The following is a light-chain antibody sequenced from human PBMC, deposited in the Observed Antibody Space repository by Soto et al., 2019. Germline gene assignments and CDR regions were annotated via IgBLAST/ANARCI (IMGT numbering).Light chain of an antibody. CDR1: QSVLYSSSNDNY. Sequence: DVVITQSPVSLAVYLGERATINCKSSQSVLYSSSNDNYLAWYQQKPGQPPKLLIYWASTRESGVPDRFSGSGCGTDFTLTISSLQAEDVAIYYCQQYYSTPPTFGGGTKVEI. V-gene: IGKV4-1*01. CDR3: QQYYSTPPT. J-gene: IGKJ4*01. CDR2: WAS.